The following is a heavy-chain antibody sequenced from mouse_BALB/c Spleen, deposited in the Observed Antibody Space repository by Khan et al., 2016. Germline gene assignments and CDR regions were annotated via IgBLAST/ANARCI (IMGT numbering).Heavy chain of an antibody. Sequence: EVKLLESGGGLVQPGGSLKLSCAASGFDFSRYWMSWVRQAPGKGLEWIGEINPDSSTINYTPSLKDKFIISSDNAKNTLYLQMSKVRSEDTALYYCTRLYYYGTSDYWGQGTTLTVSS. J-gene: IGHJ2*01. CDR3: TRLYYYGTSDY. D-gene: IGHD1-1*01. V-gene: IGHV4-1*02. CDR1: GFDFSRYW. CDR2: INPDSSTI.